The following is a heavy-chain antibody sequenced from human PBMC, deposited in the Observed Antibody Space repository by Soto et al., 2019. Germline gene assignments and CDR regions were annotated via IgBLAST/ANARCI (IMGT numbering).Heavy chain of an antibody. CDR1: GGSIITSSYC. J-gene: IGHJ4*02. Sequence: PSETLSHTCTFSGGSIITSSYCLGWIRQPPGEGLEWIGSISYSGNTYYNPSLKSRVTTFVDTSKNQFSLKLISVTAADSAVYYCASIPMSIAVAGSGYWGQGTLVTVSS. D-gene: IGHD6-19*01. V-gene: IGHV4-39*01. CDR3: ASIPMSIAVAGSGY. CDR2: ISYSGNT.